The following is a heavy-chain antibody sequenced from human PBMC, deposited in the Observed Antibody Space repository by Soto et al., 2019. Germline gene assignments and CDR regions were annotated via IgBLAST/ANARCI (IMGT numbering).Heavy chain of an antibody. J-gene: IGHJ5*02. CDR3: ARDPVVVPAATERWFDP. CDR2: IWYDGSNK. CDR1: GFTFSSYG. V-gene: IGHV3-33*01. Sequence: QVQLVESGGGVVQPGRSLRLSCAASGFTFSSYGMHWVRQAPGKGLEWVAVIWYDGSNKYYADSVKGRFTISRDNSKNTLYLQMNSLRAEDTAVYYCARDPVVVPAATERWFDPWGQGTLVTVSS. D-gene: IGHD2-2*01.